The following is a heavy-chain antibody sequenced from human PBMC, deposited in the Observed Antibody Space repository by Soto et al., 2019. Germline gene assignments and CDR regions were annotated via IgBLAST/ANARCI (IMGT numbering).Heavy chain of an antibody. V-gene: IGHV4-59*08. CDR1: GGSISSYY. CDR2: IYYSGST. Sequence: SETLSLTCTVSGGSISSYYWSWIRQPPGKGLEWIGYIYYSGSTNYNPSLKSRVTISVDTSKNQFSLKLSSVTAADTAVYYCARTVTTRKIFDYWGQGTLVTVSS. CDR3: ARTVTTRKIFDY. D-gene: IGHD4-17*01. J-gene: IGHJ4*02.